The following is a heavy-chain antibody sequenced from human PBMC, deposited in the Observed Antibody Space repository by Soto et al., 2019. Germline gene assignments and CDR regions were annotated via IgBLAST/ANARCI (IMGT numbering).Heavy chain of an antibody. J-gene: IGHJ4*02. D-gene: IGHD5-12*01. V-gene: IGHV4-39*01. CDR2: IYYSGST. CDR3: ARSRYSGYDSLDY. Sequence: SLPMSVTCSVSDVSISSGDYYWSRKRQPPGKGLEWIGSIYYSGSTYYNPSLKSRVTISVDTSKNQFSLKLSSVTAADTAVYYCARSRYSGYDSLDYWGQGTLVTVSS. CDR1: DVSISSGDYY.